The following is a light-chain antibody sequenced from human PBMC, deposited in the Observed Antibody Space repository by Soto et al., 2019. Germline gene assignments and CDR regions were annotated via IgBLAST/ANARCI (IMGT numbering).Light chain of an antibody. V-gene: IGKV1-16*01. J-gene: IGKJ5*01. Sequence: IQLTQSPSSLAASIGDRVTITCRASQGISNYLAWVQQKLGQVPKCLIYEASSWQTGVPSRFSGSRSGTDFTLTITSLQPEDFATYYCQQYNSYPITFGQGTRLETK. CDR2: EAS. CDR1: QGISNY. CDR3: QQYNSYPIT.